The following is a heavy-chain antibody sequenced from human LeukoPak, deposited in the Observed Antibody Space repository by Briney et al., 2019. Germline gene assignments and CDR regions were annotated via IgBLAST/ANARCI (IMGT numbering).Heavy chain of an antibody. CDR3: AKDRGRMWVQVAN. Sequence: SGGSLRLSCIGTGFTFSSDAMGWVRQAPGKGLEWVSGISGSGGSTYYADSVKGRFTISRDNSKNTLYLQMNSLRVEDTAVYYCAKDRGRMWVQVANWGQGTLVTVSS. V-gene: IGHV3-23*01. CDR1: GFTFSSDA. CDR2: ISGSGGST. D-gene: IGHD2-15*01. J-gene: IGHJ4*02.